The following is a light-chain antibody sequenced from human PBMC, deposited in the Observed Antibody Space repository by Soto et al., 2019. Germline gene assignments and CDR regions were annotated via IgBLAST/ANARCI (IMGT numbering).Light chain of an antibody. J-gene: IGKJ1*01. Sequence: IVLTQSPGTLSSSPGERATLSCRASQSVSTNNLAWYQQRPGQAPRLLIYGASTRATGIPARFSGSGSGTEFTLTISSLQSEDFAIYYCQQYYSYPWTFGQGTKVDI. CDR2: GAS. CDR1: QSVSTNN. V-gene: IGKV3-15*01. CDR3: QQYYSYPWT.